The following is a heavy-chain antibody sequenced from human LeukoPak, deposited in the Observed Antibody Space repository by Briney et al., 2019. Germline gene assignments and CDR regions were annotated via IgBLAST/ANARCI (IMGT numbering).Heavy chain of an antibody. CDR2: ISASGTT. CDR1: GASISTFY. J-gene: IGHJ6*02. D-gene: IGHD6-13*01. V-gene: IGHV4-4*07. Sequence: SETLSLTCSVSGASISTFYWSWIRQPAGKGLEWIGHISASGTTRYNPSLKSRVIISVDVSKNQFSLKLSSVTAADTAVYYCARGRITAAGYYYYYGMDVWGQGTTVTVSS. CDR3: ARGRITAAGYYYYYGMDV.